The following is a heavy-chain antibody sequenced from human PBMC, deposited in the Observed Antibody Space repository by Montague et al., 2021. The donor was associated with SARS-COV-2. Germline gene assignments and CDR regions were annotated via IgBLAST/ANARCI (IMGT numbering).Heavy chain of an antibody. D-gene: IGHD2-15*01. CDR1: GGSISSYY. Sequence: SETLSLTCTVSGGSISSYYWSWIRQPPGKGLEWIGYIYYSGSTNXNPSLKSRVTISVDTSKNQFSLKLSSVTAADTAVYYCARALYCSDGSCYPNWFDPWGQGTLVTVSS. CDR3: ARALYCSDGSCYPNWFDP. V-gene: IGHV4-59*01. CDR2: IYYSGST. J-gene: IGHJ5*02.